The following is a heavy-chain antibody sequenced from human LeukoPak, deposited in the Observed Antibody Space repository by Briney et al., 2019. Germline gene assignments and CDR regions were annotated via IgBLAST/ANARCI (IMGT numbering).Heavy chain of an antibody. CDR1: GGSISSYY. Sequence: PSETLSLTCTVSGGSISSYYWSWIRQPAGKELEWIGRIYTGGTTNYNPSLKSRVTMSVDTSKNQFSLRLTSVTAADTAVYYCARGGSSSFNWFDPWGQGTLVTVSS. D-gene: IGHD6-13*01. V-gene: IGHV4-4*07. CDR2: IYTGGTT. J-gene: IGHJ5*02. CDR3: ARGGSSSFNWFDP.